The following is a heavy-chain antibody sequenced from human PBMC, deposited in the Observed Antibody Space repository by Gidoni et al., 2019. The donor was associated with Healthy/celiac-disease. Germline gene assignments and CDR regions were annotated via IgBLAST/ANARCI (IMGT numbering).Heavy chain of an antibody. D-gene: IGHD2-21*02. V-gene: IGHV4-39*07. CDR1: GGSISSSSYY. J-gene: IGHJ6*02. Sequence: QLQLQESGPGLVMPSETLSLTCTVPGGSISSSSYYWGWIRQPPGKGLEWIGSIYYSGCTYYNPSLKSRVTISVDTSKNQFSLKLSSVTAADTAVYYCARDPRIYCGGDCYSGNYYYGMDVWGQGTTVTVSS. CDR2: IYYSGCT. CDR3: ARDPRIYCGGDCYSGNYYYGMDV.